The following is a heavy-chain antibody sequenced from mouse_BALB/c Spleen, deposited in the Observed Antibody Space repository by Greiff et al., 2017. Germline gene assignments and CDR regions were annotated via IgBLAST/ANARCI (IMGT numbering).Heavy chain of an antibody. CDR3: ARHDYYGSSYDNAMDY. CDR2: ISNGGGST. D-gene: IGHD1-1*01. Sequence: DVMLVESGGGLVQPGGSLKLSCAASGFTFSSYTMSWVRQTPEKRLEWVAYISNGGGSTYYPDTVKGRFTISRDNAKNTLYLQMSSLKSEDTAMYYCARHDYYGSSYDNAMDYWGQGTSVTVSS. CDR1: GFTFSSYT. J-gene: IGHJ4*01. V-gene: IGHV5-12-2*01.